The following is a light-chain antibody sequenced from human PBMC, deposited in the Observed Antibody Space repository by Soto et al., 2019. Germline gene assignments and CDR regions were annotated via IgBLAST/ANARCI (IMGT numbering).Light chain of an antibody. J-gene: IGLJ3*02. CDR3: TSYVGSSNVNWV. Sequence: QSVLTQPPSASGSPGQSVTISCTGTSSDVGAYNRVSWYQHHPGKAPKLMIYEVSKWPSGVPDRFSGSKSGNTASLTVSGLQAEDEADYYCTSYVGSSNVNWVFGGGTKLTVL. V-gene: IGLV2-8*01. CDR2: EVS. CDR1: SSDVGAYNR.